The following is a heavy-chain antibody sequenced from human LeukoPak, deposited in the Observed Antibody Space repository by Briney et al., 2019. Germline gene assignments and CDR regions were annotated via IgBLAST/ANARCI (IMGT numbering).Heavy chain of an antibody. V-gene: IGHV3-21*01. CDR1: GFTFNNYT. J-gene: IGHJ5*02. D-gene: IGHD2-15*01. Sequence: GGSLRLSCAASGFTFNNYTMNWVHQAPGKGLEWVSSISRNGIYITYVDSVKGRFSVSRDNAKYSLYLQMNSLRAEDTAVYYCARDGLPATVANWFDPWGQGTLVTVS. CDR2: ISRNGIYI. CDR3: ARDGLPATVANWFDP.